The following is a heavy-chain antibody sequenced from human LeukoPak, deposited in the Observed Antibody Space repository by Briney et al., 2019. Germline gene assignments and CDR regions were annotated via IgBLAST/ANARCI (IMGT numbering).Heavy chain of an antibody. V-gene: IGHV4-4*07. Sequence: SETLSLTCTVSGASTSNYYWTWVRQAAGKGLEWVARVHSSGIVNYNPSLKSRVTRSVETSKNRISLWLNSATAADTAIYYCARVGYRGYNFGYVRSDAFDIWGQGTMVTVSA. J-gene: IGHJ3*02. CDR1: GASTSNYY. D-gene: IGHD5-12*01. CDR3: ARVGYRGYNFGYVRSDAFDI. CDR2: VHSSGIV.